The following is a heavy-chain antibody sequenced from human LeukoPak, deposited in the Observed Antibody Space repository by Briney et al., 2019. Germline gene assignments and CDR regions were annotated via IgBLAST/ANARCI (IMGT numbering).Heavy chain of an antibody. Sequence: GGSLRLSCAASGFTFSDYYMSWIRQAPGKGLEWVSYISSSGSTIYYADSVKGRFTISRDNAKKSLYLQMNSLRAEDTAAYYCVRDPLVDYYDRSGYYPDYWGQGTLVTVSS. CDR3: VRDPLVDYYDRSGYYPDY. V-gene: IGHV3-11*01. CDR1: GFTFSDYY. CDR2: ISSSGSTI. D-gene: IGHD3-22*01. J-gene: IGHJ4*02.